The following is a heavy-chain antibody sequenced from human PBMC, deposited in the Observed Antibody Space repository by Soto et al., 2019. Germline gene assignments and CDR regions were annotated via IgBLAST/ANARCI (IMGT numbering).Heavy chain of an antibody. CDR1: GYSFTSYW. D-gene: IGHD2-2*01. Sequence: GGSLKISCKGSGYSFTSYWIGWVRQMPGKGLEWMGIIYPGDSDTRYSPSFQGQVTISADKSISTAYLQWSSLKASDTAMYYCARHTVPAAAYNWFDPWGQGTLVTVSS. CDR2: IYPGDSDT. V-gene: IGHV5-51*01. CDR3: ARHTVPAAAYNWFDP. J-gene: IGHJ5*02.